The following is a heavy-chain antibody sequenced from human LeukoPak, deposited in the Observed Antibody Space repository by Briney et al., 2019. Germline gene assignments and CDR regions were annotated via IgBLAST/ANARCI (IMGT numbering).Heavy chain of an antibody. J-gene: IGHJ4*02. D-gene: IGHD4-23*01. CDR1: GGSISSYY. CDR3: ARVPTYHGGNLFDY. Sequence: SETLSLTCTVSGGSISSYYWSWIRQPPGKGLEWIGYIYYSGSTNYNPSLKSRVTISVDTSKNQFSLKLSSVTAADTAVYYCARVPTYHGGNLFDYWGQGTLVTVSS. CDR2: IYYSGST. V-gene: IGHV4-59*01.